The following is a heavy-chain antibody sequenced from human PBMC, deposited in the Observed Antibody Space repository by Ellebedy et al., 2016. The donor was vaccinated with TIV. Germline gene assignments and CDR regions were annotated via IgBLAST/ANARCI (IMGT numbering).Heavy chain of an antibody. CDR2: IYYSGST. D-gene: IGHD6-13*01. Sequence: SETLSLTCTVSGGSINNYYWSRIRQPPGKGLEWIGYIYYSGSTHYNPSLKSRVTISVDTSRNQLSLKLSSVTAADTAVYYCARTKAVAGTFCFDYWGQGTLVTVSS. J-gene: IGHJ4*02. CDR1: GGSINNYY. CDR3: ARTKAVAGTFCFDY. V-gene: IGHV4-59*01.